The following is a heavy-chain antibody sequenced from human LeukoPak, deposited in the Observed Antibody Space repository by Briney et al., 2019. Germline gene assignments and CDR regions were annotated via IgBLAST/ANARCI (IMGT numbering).Heavy chain of an antibody. Sequence: GGSLRLSCAASGFTFSSYAMNWVRQAPGKGLEWVSAFSGGGGSTYYADSVKGRFTISRDNSKKTVYLQMNSLRAEDTAVYYCAKDRVAHFFYWYFDLWGRGTLVTVSS. D-gene: IGHD5-12*01. V-gene: IGHV3-23*01. CDR3: AKDRVAHFFYWYFDL. CDR2: FSGGGGST. CDR1: GFTFSSYA. J-gene: IGHJ2*01.